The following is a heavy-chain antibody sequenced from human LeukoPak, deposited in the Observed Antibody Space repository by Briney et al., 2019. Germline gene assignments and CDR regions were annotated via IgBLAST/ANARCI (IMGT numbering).Heavy chain of an antibody. CDR2: IYTSGST. J-gene: IGHJ4*02. CDR3: ARDGGIAVAGTPH. D-gene: IGHD6-19*01. V-gene: IGHV4-61*02. CDR1: GGSISSGSYY. Sequence: SETLSLTCTVSGGSISSGSYYWSWIRQPAGKGLEWIGRIYTSGSTNYNPSLKSRVTISVDTSKNQFSLKLSSVTAADTAVYYCARDGGIAVAGTPHWGRGTLVTVSS.